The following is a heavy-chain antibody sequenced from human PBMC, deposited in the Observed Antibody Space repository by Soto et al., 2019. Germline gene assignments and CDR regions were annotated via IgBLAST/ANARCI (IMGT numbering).Heavy chain of an antibody. CDR2: MNPNSGNT. V-gene: IGHV1-8*01. D-gene: IGHD3-3*01. J-gene: IGHJ6*02. CDR3: ARAPKVLRFLEWSPGMDV. Sequence: ASVEVSCKASGYTFTSYDINWVRQATGQGLEWMGWMNPNSGNTGYAQKFQGRVTMTRNTSISTAYMELSSLRSEDTAVYYCARAPKVLRFLEWSPGMDVWGQGTTVTVSS. CDR1: GYTFTSYD.